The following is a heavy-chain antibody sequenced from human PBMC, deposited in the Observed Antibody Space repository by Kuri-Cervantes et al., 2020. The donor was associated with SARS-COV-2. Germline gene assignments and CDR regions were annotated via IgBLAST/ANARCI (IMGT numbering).Heavy chain of an antibody. V-gene: IGHV3-7*01. J-gene: IGHJ6*03. D-gene: IGHD3-3*01. CDR2: INQDGSEK. CDR3: ARERGEIFGVVIYYYMDV. CDR1: GFTFSNYW. Sequence: GASLKISCAASGFTFSNYWMSWVRQAPGKGLEWVANINQDGSEKYYVDSVKGRFTISRDNAKNSLYLQMNSLRAEDTAVYYCARERGEIFGVVIYYYMDVWGKGTTVTVSS.